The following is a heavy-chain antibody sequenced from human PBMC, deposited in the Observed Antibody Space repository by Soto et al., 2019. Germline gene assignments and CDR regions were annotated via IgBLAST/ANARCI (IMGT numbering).Heavy chain of an antibody. CDR3: ARDPPHWECSGGSCYLFDY. J-gene: IGHJ4*02. CDR2: IWYDGSNK. Sequence: GGSLRLSCAASGFTFSSYGMHWVRQAPGKGLEWVAVIWYDGSNKYYADSVKGRFTISRDNSKNTLYLQMNSLRAEDTAVYYCARDPPHWECSGGSCYLFDYWGQGTLVTVSS. V-gene: IGHV3-33*01. CDR1: GFTFSSYG. D-gene: IGHD2-15*01.